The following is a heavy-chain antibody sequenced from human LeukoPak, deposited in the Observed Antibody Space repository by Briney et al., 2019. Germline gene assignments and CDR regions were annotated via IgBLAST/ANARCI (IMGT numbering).Heavy chain of an antibody. D-gene: IGHD6-19*01. Sequence: ASVRVSCTTSGFTFKDYYIHWVRQAPGQGLEWMGWLNPYSGGTNYAQKFQGRVTLTRDTSITTAYMELSSLTSDDTALYYCARALTRYSTAWYGYWGQGTLVTVSS. CDR1: GFTFKDYY. V-gene: IGHV1-2*02. CDR2: LNPYSGGT. J-gene: IGHJ4*02. CDR3: ARALTRYSTAWYGY.